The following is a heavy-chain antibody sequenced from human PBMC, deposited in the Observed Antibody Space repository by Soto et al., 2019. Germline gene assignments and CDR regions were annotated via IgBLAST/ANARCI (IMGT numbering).Heavy chain of an antibody. V-gene: IGHV3-30*18. Sequence: GGSLRLSCAASGFTFSSYGMHWVRQAPGKGLEWVAVISYDGSNKYYADSVKGRFTISRDNSKNTLYLQMNSLRAEDTAVYYCAKTKRVYQLLLYFDYWGQGTLVTVSS. J-gene: IGHJ4*02. CDR1: GFTFSSYG. CDR3: AKTKRVYQLLLYFDY. CDR2: ISYDGSNK. D-gene: IGHD2-2*01.